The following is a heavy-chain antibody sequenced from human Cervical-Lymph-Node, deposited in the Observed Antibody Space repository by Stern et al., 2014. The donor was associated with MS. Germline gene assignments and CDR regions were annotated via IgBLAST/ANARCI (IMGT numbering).Heavy chain of an antibody. CDR1: GYTFTSYG. J-gene: IGHJ6*02. Sequence: QVQLVESGAEVKKPGASVKVSCKTSGYTFTSYGISWLRQAPGQGLEWMGWISAYNGNTYCTQNLQDRVAMTTDTTTNTAYMELRSLRSDDTAAYFCARGGTTSAANYYYYGLDVWGQGTTVTVSS. V-gene: IGHV1-18*01. CDR2: ISAYNGNT. CDR3: ARGGTTSAANYYYYGLDV. D-gene: IGHD3-16*01.